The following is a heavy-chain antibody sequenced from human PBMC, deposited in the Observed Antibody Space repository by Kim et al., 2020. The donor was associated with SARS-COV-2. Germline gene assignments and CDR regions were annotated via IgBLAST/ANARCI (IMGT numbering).Heavy chain of an antibody. J-gene: IGHJ4*02. Sequence: GESLKISCKGSGYSFTSYWISWVRQMPGKGLEWMGRIDPSDSYTNYSPSFQGHVTISADKSISTAYLQWSSLKASDTAMYYCARRGIVVVPAAGNSPHFDYWGQGTLVTVSS. D-gene: IGHD2-2*01. V-gene: IGHV5-10-1*01. CDR3: ARRGIVVVPAAGNSPHFDY. CDR2: IDPSDSYT. CDR1: GYSFTSYW.